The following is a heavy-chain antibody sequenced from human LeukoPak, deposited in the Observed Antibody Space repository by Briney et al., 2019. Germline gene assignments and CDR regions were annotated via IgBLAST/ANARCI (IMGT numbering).Heavy chain of an antibody. CDR1: GGTFSSYA. J-gene: IGHJ4*02. D-gene: IGHD2-2*01. Sequence: SVKASCKASGGTFSSYAISWVRQAPGQGLEWMGGIIPIFGTANYAQKFQGRVTITADESTSTAYMELSSLRSEDTAVYYCARWEYCSSTSCYTPFDYWGQGTPVTVSS. CDR2: IIPIFGTA. V-gene: IGHV1-69*13. CDR3: ARWEYCSSTSCYTPFDY.